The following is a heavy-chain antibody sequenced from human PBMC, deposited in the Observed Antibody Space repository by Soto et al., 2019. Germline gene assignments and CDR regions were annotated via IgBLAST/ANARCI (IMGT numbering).Heavy chain of an antibody. V-gene: IGHV3-30-3*01. J-gene: IGHJ4*02. CDR2: ISSDIITT. D-gene: IGHD6-6*01. CDR3: ARGRRYASSSIDS. CDR1: GFTFSSYA. Sequence: GXLRLSCSASGFTFSSYAMHWVRQPPGKGLEWVTLISSDIITTNYADSVKGRFSISRDNSRNTVYLQINSPRPEDTAVYFCARGRRYASSSIDSWGQGTLVTVSS.